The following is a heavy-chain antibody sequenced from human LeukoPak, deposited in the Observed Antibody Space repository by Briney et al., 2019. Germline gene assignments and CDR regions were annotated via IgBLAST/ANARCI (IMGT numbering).Heavy chain of an antibody. CDR1: GGSFSGYY. D-gene: IGHD3-9*01. CDR3: ATLRRYDILTGTYYYGMDV. V-gene: IGHV4-34*01. J-gene: IGHJ6*02. CDR2: INHSGST. Sequence: SETLSLTCAVYGGSFSGYYWSWIRQPPGKGLEWIGEINHSGSTNYNPSLKSRVTISVDTSKNQFSLKLSSVTAADTAVYYCATLRRYDILTGTYYYGMDVWGQGTTVTVSS.